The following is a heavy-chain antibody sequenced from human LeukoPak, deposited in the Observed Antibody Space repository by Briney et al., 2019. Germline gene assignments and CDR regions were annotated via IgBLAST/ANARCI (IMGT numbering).Heavy chain of an antibody. J-gene: IGHJ6*02. CDR3: ARGRVAAARYYYYGMDV. Sequence: SETLSLTCAVYGGSFSGYYWSWIRQPPGKGLEWIGEINHSGSTNYNPSLKSRVTISVDTSKNQFSLKLSSVTAADTAVYYCARGRVAAARYYYYGMDVWGQGTTVTVSS. D-gene: IGHD6-13*01. V-gene: IGHV4-34*01. CDR1: GGSFSGYY. CDR2: INHSGST.